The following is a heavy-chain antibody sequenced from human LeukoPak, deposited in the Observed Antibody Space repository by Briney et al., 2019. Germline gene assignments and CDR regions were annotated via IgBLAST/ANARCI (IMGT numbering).Heavy chain of an antibody. V-gene: IGHV3-33*01. CDR3: ARGKPATAIRPYFDY. CDR1: GFTFSTYG. CDR2: IWYDGSKK. Sequence: PGRSLRLSCAASGFTFSTYGMHWVRQAPGKGLEWVAVIWYDGSKKHYVDSVKGRFTISRDDSKNTVYLQMDSLRAEDTAVYYCARGKPATAIRPYFDYWGQGTLVTVSS. J-gene: IGHJ4*02. D-gene: IGHD2-2*02.